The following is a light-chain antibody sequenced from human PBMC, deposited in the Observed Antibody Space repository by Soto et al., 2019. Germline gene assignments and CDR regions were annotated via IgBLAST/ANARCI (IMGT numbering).Light chain of an antibody. Sequence: SYEVTQPPSVSVAPGQTARISCGGDTIGSESVHWYQQKPGQAPVLVVYDDTDRPSGIPERFSGSSSGTTATLTISRVEAWDEADYYCQVWDGSRDHCVFGTGTKLTVL. V-gene: IGLV3-21*02. CDR1: TIGSES. CDR3: QVWDGSRDHCV. J-gene: IGLJ1*01. CDR2: DDT.